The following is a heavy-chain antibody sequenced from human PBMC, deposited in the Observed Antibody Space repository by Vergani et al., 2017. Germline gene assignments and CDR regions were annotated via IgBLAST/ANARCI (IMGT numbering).Heavy chain of an antibody. CDR3: ARMDVGIGTEDY. Sequence: QVQLVQSGAEVKKPGASVKVSCKASGYTFTSYYMHWVRQAPGQGLEWMGIINPSGGSTSYAQKFQGRVTMTRDTSTSTVYLELSGLGSEDTAVYYCARMDVGIGTEDYWGQGTLVTVSS. CDR1: GYTFTSYY. CDR2: INPSGGST. J-gene: IGHJ4*02. D-gene: IGHD5-12*01. V-gene: IGHV1-46*03.